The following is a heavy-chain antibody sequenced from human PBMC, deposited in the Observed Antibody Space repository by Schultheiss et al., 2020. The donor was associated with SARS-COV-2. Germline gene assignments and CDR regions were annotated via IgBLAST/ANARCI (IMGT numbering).Heavy chain of an antibody. V-gene: IGHV3-33*01. CDR2: IWYDGSNK. CDR3: ARDGYGTSTQPDF. CDR1: GFTFSRYG. D-gene: IGHD4-23*01. Sequence: GGSLRLSCAASGFTFSRYGMHWVRQAPGKGLEWVAVIWYDGSNKYYADSVKGRFTISRDNSKNTLYLQMDALRVEDTAVYYCARDGYGTSTQPDFWGQGTLVTVSS. J-gene: IGHJ4*02.